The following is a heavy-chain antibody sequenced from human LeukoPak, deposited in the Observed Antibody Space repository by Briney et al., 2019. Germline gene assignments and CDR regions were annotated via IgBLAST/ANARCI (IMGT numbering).Heavy chain of an antibody. D-gene: IGHD3-3*02. CDR2: IFYNGNT. V-gene: IGHV4-59*12. CDR1: GGSMSSYY. CDR3: AKTGRLAIWYFDL. J-gene: IGHJ2*01. Sequence: SETLSLTCTVSGGSMSSYYWSWIRHPPGKGLEWIGYIFYNGNTNYNPSVKSRVTISVDTSKNQFSLKLSSVTAADTAVYYCAKTGRLAIWYFDLWGRGTLVTVSS.